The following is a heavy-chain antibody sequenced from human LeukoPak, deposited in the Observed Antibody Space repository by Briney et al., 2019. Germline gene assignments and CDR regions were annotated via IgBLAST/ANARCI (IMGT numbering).Heavy chain of an antibody. CDR3: AGGRGGSGWIDY. Sequence: PSGTLSLTCTVSDGSVSAYYWSWIRQPPGKGLEWIGYIYNSGSTNYNPSLKSRVTISVDTSKNQSSLKLSSVTAADTAVYYCAGGRGGSGWIDYWGQGTLVTVSS. D-gene: IGHD6-19*01. CDR1: DGSVSAYY. V-gene: IGHV4-59*02. CDR2: IYNSGST. J-gene: IGHJ4*02.